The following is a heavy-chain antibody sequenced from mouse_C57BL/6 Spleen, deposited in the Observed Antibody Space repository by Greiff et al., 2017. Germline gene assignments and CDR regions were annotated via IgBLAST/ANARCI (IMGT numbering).Heavy chain of an antibody. D-gene: IGHD2-10*02. V-gene: IGHV7-3*01. CDR3: ARYINCEYAKGG. CDR1: GFTFTDYY. CDR2: IRNKANGYTT. Sequence: EVQGVESGGGLVQPGGSLSLSCAASGFTFTDYYMSWVRQPPGKALEWLGFIRNKANGYTTEYSASVKGRFTISRDNAQSILYLQMNALRAEDSATYYCARYINCEYAKGGWGKAISVTAST. J-gene: IGHJ4*01.